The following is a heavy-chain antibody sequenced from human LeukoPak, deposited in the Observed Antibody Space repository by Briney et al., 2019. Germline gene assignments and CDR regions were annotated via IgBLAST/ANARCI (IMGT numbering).Heavy chain of an antibody. Sequence: SVKVSCKASGGTFSSYAISWVRQAPGQGLEWMGRIIPIFDIANYAQKFQGRVTITADKSTSTAYMELSSLRTEDTAVYYCAREGREYYYDSSCQYYFDYWGQGTLVTVSS. CDR2: IIPIFDIA. CDR3: AREGREYYYDSSCQYYFDY. J-gene: IGHJ4*02. CDR1: GGTFSSYA. V-gene: IGHV1-69*04. D-gene: IGHD3-22*01.